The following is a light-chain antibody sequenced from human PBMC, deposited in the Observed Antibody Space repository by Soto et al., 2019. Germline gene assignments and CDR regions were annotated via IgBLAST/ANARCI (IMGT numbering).Light chain of an antibody. CDR3: TSWTTSTTMI. V-gene: IGLV2-14*03. CDR1: SSDIGAYNF. Sequence: QSALTQPASVSGSPGQSIAISYTGTSSDIGAYNFVSWYQQHPGKAPKLMLYDVNIRPSGVSNRFSGSKSGNTASLTISGLKSEDEADYYCTSWTTSTTMIFGGGTKVTVL. J-gene: IGLJ2*01. CDR2: DVN.